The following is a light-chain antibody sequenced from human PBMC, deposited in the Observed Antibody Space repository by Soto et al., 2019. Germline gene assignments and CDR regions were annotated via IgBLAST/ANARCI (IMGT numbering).Light chain of an antibody. V-gene: IGLV2-14*01. J-gene: IGLJ1*01. CDR2: DVY. Sequence: QSVLTQPASVSGSPGQSITISCTGTSSDVGGFNYVSWYQQHPGKAPKLLIFDVYSRPSGISNRFSGSKSGNTASLTISGLQAEDEADYYCSSYTTTSTFYVFGTGTKVTVL. CDR3: SSYTTTSTFYV. CDR1: SSDVGGFNY.